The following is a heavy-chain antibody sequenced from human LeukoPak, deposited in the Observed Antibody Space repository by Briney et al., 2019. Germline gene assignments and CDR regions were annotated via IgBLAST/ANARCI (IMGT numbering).Heavy chain of an antibody. CDR3: AGMTTVTHGWDY. Sequence: GASVKVSCKASGYTFTRYGVSWVRQAPGQGLERMGWISAYNGNTNYAQKLQGRVTMTTHTSTSTAYMELRSLRSDDTAVYYCAGMTTVTHGWDYWGQGTLVTVSS. CDR1: GYTFTRYG. V-gene: IGHV1-18*01. D-gene: IGHD4-17*01. CDR2: ISAYNGNT. J-gene: IGHJ4*02.